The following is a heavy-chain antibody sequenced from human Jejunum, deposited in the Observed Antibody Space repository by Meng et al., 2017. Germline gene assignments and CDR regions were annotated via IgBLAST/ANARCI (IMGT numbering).Heavy chain of an antibody. D-gene: IGHD3/OR15-3a*01. CDR3: ARMDSALHDFDY. Sequence: QLQLLESGSGLVEPSQTLSFTCAVSGGSISTDSYTWNWIRQTPEKGLEWIGYIYHTGKTYYNPSLKSRVTISVDRSKNQFSLNLSSVTAADTAVYYCARMDSALHDFDYWGQGTLVTVSS. J-gene: IGHJ4*02. V-gene: IGHV4-30-2*01. CDR2: IYHTGKT. CDR1: GGSISTDSYT.